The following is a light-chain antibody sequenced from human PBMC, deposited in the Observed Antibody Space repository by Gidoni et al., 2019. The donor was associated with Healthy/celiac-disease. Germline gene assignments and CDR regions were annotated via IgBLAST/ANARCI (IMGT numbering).Light chain of an antibody. V-gene: IGLV3-1*01. CDR3: QAWDSSTAKVV. CDR1: KWGDKY. Sequence: SYELTQPPSVSVSPGQTASITCSGDKWGDKYACWYQQKPGQSPVLVIYQESKRPSGIPERFSGSNSGNTATLTISGTQAMDEADYYCQAWDSSTAKVVFGGGTKLTVL. J-gene: IGLJ2*01. CDR2: QES.